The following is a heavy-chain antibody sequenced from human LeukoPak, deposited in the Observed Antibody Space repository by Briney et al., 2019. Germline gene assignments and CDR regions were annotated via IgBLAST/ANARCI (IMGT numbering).Heavy chain of an antibody. V-gene: IGHV3-11*01. CDR3: ARDPPPGYCSSTSCYYGMDV. CDR1: GFTFSDYY. J-gene: IGHJ6*02. CDR2: ISSSGSTI. Sequence: PGGSLRLSCAASGFTFSDYYMSWIRQAPGKGLEWVSYISSSGSTIYYADSVKGRFTISRDNAKNSLCLQMNSLRAEDTAVYYCARDPPPGYCSSTSCYYGMDVWGQGTTVTVSS. D-gene: IGHD2-2*01.